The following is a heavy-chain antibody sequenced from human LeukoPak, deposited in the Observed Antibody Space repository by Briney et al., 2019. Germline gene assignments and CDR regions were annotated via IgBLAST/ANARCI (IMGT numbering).Heavy chain of an antibody. Sequence: GASVKVSCKASGYTFTGYYMHWVRQAPGQGLEWMGWINPNSGGTSYAQKFQGRVTMTRDTSISTAYMELSRLRSDDTAVYYCARDYGSGSYGYWGQGTLVTVSS. CDR3: ARDYGSGSYGY. D-gene: IGHD3-10*01. J-gene: IGHJ4*02. CDR1: GYTFTGYY. CDR2: INPNSGGT. V-gene: IGHV1-2*02.